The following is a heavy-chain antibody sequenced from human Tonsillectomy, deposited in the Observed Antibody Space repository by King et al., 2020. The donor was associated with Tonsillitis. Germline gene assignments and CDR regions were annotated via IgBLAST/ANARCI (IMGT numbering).Heavy chain of an antibody. CDR1: GGTFSSYA. CDR2: IIPILGIA. J-gene: IGHJ5*02. CDR3: ARGEDYGDYWFDP. V-gene: IGHV1-69*09. D-gene: IGHD4-17*01. Sequence: QLVQSGAEVKKPGSSVKVSCKASGGTFSSYAISWVRQAPGQGLEWMGRIIPILGIANYAQKFQGRVTITADKSTSTASMELSSLRSEDTAVYYCARGEDYGDYWFDPWGQGTLVTVSS.